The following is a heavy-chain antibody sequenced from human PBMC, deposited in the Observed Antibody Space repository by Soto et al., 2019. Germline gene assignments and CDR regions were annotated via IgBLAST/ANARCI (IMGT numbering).Heavy chain of an antibody. V-gene: IGHV3-66*01. D-gene: IGHD2-15*01. CDR3: AREPRYCSGGSCSITGDAFDI. CDR2: ISNGGDT. CDR1: GLIVSSTY. Sequence: EVQLVESGGGLVQPGGSLRLSCAASGLIVSSTYMSWVRQAPGKGLEWVSVISNGGDTHYADSVKGRFSLSRDISNNTLHLHMSSLRVEDTAVYYCAREPRYCSGGSCSITGDAFDIWGQGPMVTVSS. J-gene: IGHJ3*02.